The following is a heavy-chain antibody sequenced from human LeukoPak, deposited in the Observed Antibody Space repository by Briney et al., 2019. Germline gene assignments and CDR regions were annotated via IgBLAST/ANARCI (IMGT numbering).Heavy chain of an antibody. CDR2: ISSDGGTT. J-gene: IGHJ4*02. Sequence: GGSLRLSCSASGFSFSSFVMHWVRQAPGKGLEYVSGISSDGGTTYYADSVKGRFTISRDISKSTLDLQMTSLRPGDTAVYHCVKGRKRGRLSSSGESYTFDYWGQGTLVTVSS. CDR1: GFSFSSFV. D-gene: IGHD3-10*01. CDR3: VKGRKRGRLSSSGESYTFDY. V-gene: IGHV3-64D*06.